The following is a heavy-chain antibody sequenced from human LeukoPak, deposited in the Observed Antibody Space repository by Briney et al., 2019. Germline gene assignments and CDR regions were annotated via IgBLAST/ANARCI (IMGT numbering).Heavy chain of an antibody. CDR2: INHSGST. CDR3: GGSKGYFDY. V-gene: IGHV4-34*01. J-gene: IGHJ4*02. CDR1: GGSFSGYY. D-gene: IGHD2-15*01. Sequence: SETLSLTCAVYGGSFSGYYWGWIRQPPGKGLEWIGEINHSGSTNYNPSLKSQVTISVDTSKNQFSLKLSSVTVADTAVYYCGGSKGYFDYWGQGTLVTVSS.